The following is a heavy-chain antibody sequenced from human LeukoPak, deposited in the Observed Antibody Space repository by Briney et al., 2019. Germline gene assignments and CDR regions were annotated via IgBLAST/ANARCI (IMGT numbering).Heavy chain of an antibody. CDR2: IYYSGST. J-gene: IGHJ6*02. Sequence: SETLSLTCTVSGGSISGSSYYWGWIRQPPGKGLEWIGSIYYSGSTYFNPSLKSRVTISVDTSKNQFSLKLSSVTAADTAVYYCVGSGSYYYGMDVWGQGTTVTVSS. V-gene: IGHV4-39*01. CDR1: GGSISGSSYY. D-gene: IGHD3-10*01. CDR3: VGSGSYYYGMDV.